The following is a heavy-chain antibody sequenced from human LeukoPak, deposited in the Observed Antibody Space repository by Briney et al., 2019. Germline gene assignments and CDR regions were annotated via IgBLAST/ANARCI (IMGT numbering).Heavy chain of an antibody. J-gene: IGHJ6*04. CDR1: GGSISSYY. D-gene: IGHD5-18*01. CDR2: IYYTGST. V-gene: IGHV4-59*01. Sequence: SETLSLTCTVSGGSISSYYWSWIRQPPGKGLEWIGYIYYTGSTNYNPSLKSRVTISVDTSKNQFSLKLSSVTAADTAVYYCERSYSYGYGDYYYGMDVWGKGTTVTVSS. CDR3: ERSYSYGYGDYYYGMDV.